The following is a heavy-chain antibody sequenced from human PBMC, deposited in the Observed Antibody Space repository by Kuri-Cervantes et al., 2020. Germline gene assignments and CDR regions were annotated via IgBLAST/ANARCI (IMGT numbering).Heavy chain of an antibody. Sequence: GGSLRLSCAASGFTFSSYGMHWVRQAPGKGLEWVAVISYDGSNKYYADSVKGRFTISRDNSKNTLYLQMNSLRAEDTAVYYCAKAESQSSGWYGYYYGMDVWGQGTMVTVSS. D-gene: IGHD6-19*01. CDR2: ISYDGSNK. CDR3: AKAESQSSGWYGYYYGMDV. J-gene: IGHJ6*02. V-gene: IGHV3-30*18. CDR1: GFTFSSYG.